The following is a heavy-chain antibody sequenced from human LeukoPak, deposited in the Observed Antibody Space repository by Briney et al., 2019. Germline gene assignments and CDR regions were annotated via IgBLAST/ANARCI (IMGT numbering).Heavy chain of an antibody. D-gene: IGHD3-16*02. CDR3: ARSIMITFGGVIVMTATAHDY. V-gene: IGHV1-18*01. CDR2: ISAYNGNT. J-gene: IGHJ4*02. Sequence: ASVKVSRKASGYTFTSYGISWVRQAPGQGLEWMGWISAYNGNTNYAQKFQGRVTMTRDTSISTAYMELSRLRSDDTAVYYCARSIMITFGGVIVMTATAHDYWGQGTLVTVSS. CDR1: GYTFTSYG.